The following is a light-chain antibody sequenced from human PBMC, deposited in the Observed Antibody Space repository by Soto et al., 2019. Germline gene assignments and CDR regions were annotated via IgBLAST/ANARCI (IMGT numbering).Light chain of an antibody. Sequence: IQMTQSPSSVSASVGDRVTITCRASQGIGNDLGWYQQKPGKAPKLLIYAASNLQSGVPSRFSGSGSGTDFTLTISSLQPEDFATYYCQQAYNFPRAFGGGTKVEIK. J-gene: IGKJ4*01. CDR1: QGIGND. CDR2: AAS. V-gene: IGKV1-6*01. CDR3: QQAYNFPRA.